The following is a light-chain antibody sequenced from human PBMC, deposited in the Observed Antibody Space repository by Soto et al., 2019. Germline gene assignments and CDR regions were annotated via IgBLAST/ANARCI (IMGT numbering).Light chain of an antibody. CDR3: AAWDDSLSGVV. V-gene: IGLV1-47*02. J-gene: IGLJ2*01. CDR1: SSNIGSNY. Sequence: QSVLTQPPSASGTPGQRVTISCSGSSSNIGSNYVYWYQQLRGTAPKLLMYSNNQRPSGVPDRFSGSKSGTSASLAISGLRSEDEADYYCAAWDDSLSGVVFGGGTKL. CDR2: SNN.